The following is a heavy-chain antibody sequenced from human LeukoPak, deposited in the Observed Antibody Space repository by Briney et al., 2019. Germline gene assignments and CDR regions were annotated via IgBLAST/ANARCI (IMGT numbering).Heavy chain of an antibody. D-gene: IGHD2-2*01. Sequence: SETLSLTCAVYGGSFSGYYWSWIRQPPGKGLEWIGEINHSGSTNYNPSLKSRVTISVDTSKNQFSLKLSSVTAADTAVYYCARGPVVPAAMAPDYYYYYGMDVWGQGTTVTVSS. CDR3: ARGPVVPAAMAPDYYYYYGMDV. J-gene: IGHJ6*02. V-gene: IGHV4-34*01. CDR1: GGSFSGYY. CDR2: INHSGST.